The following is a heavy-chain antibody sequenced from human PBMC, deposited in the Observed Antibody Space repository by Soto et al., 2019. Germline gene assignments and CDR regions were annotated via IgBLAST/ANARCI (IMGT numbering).Heavy chain of an antibody. CDR2: IYHSGST. CDR1: GGSISSSNW. V-gene: IGHV4-4*02. Sequence: SETLSLTCAVSGGSISSSNWWRRVRQTPGKGLEWIGEIYHSGSTNYNPSLKSRVTISVDKSKNQFSLKLSSVTAADTAVYYCAREELLLTVTTRHVWFDPWGQGTLVTVSS. CDR3: AREELLLTVTTRHVWFDP. J-gene: IGHJ5*02. D-gene: IGHD4-17*01.